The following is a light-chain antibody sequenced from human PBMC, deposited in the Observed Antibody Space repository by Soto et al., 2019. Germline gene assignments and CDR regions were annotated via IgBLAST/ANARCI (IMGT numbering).Light chain of an antibody. CDR2: GAS. J-gene: IGKJ1*01. Sequence: ETVVRQSPGSVALCRGEIATLSCRASQSVSNNYLAWYQQKPGQAPRLLIYGASTRATGIPARFSGSGSGTEFTLTIRSLQSEDFAVHHCQQYGSSSRTFGPGTKVDIK. V-gene: IGKV3-20*01. CDR3: QQYGSSSRT. CDR1: QSVSNNY.